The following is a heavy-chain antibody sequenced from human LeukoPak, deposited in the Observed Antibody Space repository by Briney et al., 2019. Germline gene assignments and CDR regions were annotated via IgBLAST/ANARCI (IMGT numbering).Heavy chain of an antibody. Sequence: GRSLRLSCTASGFTFGDFAMTWVRQAPGKGLERVGFIRSKDYGGATEYAASVKGRFTISRDDSTSIAYLQMNSLKIEDTAVYYCTRGRKSLDYWGQGTLVTVSS. J-gene: IGHJ4*02. CDR3: TRGRKSLDY. CDR1: GFTFGDFA. V-gene: IGHV3-49*04. CDR2: IRSKDYGGAT.